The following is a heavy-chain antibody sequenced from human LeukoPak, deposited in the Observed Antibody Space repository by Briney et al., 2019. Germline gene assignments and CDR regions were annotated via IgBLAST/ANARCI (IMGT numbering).Heavy chain of an antibody. CDR3: ARGRDIAGGGPPPDY. CDR1: GYTFTGYY. V-gene: IGHV1-2*02. Sequence: ASVKVSYKASGYTFTGYYMHWVRQAPGQGLEWMGWINPNSGGTNYAQKFQGRVTLTRDTSISTAYMELSSLTSDDTAVYYCARGRDIAGGGPPPDYWGQGTLVTVSS. D-gene: IGHD6-13*01. CDR2: INPNSGGT. J-gene: IGHJ4*02.